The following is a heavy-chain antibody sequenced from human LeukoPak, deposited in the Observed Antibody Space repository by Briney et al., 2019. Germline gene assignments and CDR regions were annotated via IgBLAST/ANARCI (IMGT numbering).Heavy chain of an antibody. Sequence: GGSLRVSCAASGFTFSGSAMHWVRQASGKGLEWVGRIRSKANSYATAYAASVKGRFTISRDDSKNMAYLQMNSLKTEDTAVYYCTYAFWSGYYTRNFDYWGQGTLVTVSS. V-gene: IGHV3-73*01. CDR3: TYAFWSGYYTRNFDY. CDR1: GFTFSGSA. CDR2: IRSKANSYAT. J-gene: IGHJ4*02. D-gene: IGHD3-3*01.